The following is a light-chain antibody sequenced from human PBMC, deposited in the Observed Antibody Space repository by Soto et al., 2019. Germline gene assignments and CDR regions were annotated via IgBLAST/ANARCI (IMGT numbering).Light chain of an antibody. CDR1: QGISSA. CDR3: QQFNSYPT. CDR2: DAS. V-gene: IGKV1-13*02. J-gene: IGKJ4*01. Sequence: AIQLTQSPSSLSASVGDRVTITCRASQGISSALAWYQQKPGKAPKLLISDASSLESGVPSRFSGSGSGTDFTLTISSLQPEDFATYYCQQFNSYPTFGGRTKVEIK.